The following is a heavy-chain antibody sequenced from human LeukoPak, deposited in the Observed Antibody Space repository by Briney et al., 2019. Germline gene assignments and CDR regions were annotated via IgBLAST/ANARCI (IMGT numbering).Heavy chain of an antibody. CDR3: VKGFVLGSSLVPFGS. J-gene: IGHJ4*02. Sequence: PGRSLRLSCAASGFIFDDYAMYWVRQAPGKGLEWVSGISWNFGTRGYADSVKGRFTISRDNAKNSLYLQMDSLRVEDTALYYCVKGFVLGSSLVPFGSWGQGTLVTVSS. D-gene: IGHD3-9*01. CDR1: GFIFDDYA. CDR2: ISWNFGTR. V-gene: IGHV3-9*01.